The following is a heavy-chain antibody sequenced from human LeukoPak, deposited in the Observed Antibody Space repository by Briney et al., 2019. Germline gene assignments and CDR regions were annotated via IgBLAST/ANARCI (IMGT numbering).Heavy chain of an antibody. V-gene: IGHV3-23*01. Sequence: GGSLRLSCAASGFTFSNYAMSWVRQAPGKGLEWVSAISGSGGSTYYADSVKGRFTISRDNSKNTLYLQMNSLRAEDTAVYYCAKVGQWLDPGSWFDPWGQGTLVTVSS. CDR3: AKVGQWLDPGSWFDP. D-gene: IGHD6-19*01. CDR2: ISGSGGST. CDR1: GFTFSNYA. J-gene: IGHJ5*02.